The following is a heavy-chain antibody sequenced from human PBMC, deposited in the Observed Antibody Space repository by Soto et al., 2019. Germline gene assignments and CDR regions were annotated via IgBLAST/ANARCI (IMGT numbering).Heavy chain of an antibody. CDR1: GFPFSSYS. Sequence: EVQLVESGGGLVKPGGSLRLSCAASGFPFSSYSMSWVRQAPGKGLEWVSSITSRGFDIYYADSVKGRFSISRDNAKNSLSFQMNSRRADDTAVYFGTRRTGTTYTPWGQGTLVTVSS. V-gene: IGHV3-21*06. D-gene: IGHD1-1*01. CDR2: ITSRGFDI. J-gene: IGHJ5*02. CDR3: TRRTGTTYTP.